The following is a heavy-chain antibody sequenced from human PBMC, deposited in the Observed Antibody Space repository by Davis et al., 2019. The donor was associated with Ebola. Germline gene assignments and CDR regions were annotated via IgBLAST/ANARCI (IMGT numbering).Heavy chain of an antibody. CDR1: GFTFSSYE. D-gene: IGHD4-23*01. CDR2: ISSSGSTI. V-gene: IGHV3-48*03. Sequence: PGGSLRLSCAASGFTFSSYEMNWVRQAPGKGLEWVSYISSSGSTIYYADSVKGRFTISRDNAKNSLYLQMNSLRDEDTAVYYCARDRVMTTVVTPSHFDYWGQGTLVTVSS. J-gene: IGHJ4*02. CDR3: ARDRVMTTVVTPSHFDY.